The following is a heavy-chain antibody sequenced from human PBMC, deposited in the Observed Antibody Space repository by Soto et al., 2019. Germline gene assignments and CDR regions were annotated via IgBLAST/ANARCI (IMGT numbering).Heavy chain of an antibody. CDR2: ISSSSSTI. V-gene: IGHV3-48*01. CDR1: GLTFSSYS. Sequence: EVQLVESGGGLVQRGGSLRLSCAASGLTFSSYSMNWVRQAPGKGLEWVSYISSSSSTIYYADSVKGRFTISRDNATNALHLQMNSLRAEDTAAYYCAFGEESRYYYYGMDVWGQGTTVTVAS. D-gene: IGHD3-10*01. CDR3: AFGEESRYYYYGMDV. J-gene: IGHJ6*02.